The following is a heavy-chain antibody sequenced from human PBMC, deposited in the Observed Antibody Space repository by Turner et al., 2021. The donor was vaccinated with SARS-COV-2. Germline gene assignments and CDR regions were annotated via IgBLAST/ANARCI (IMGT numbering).Heavy chain of an antibody. CDR3: AREGTAMVQNFDY. Sequence: VQLVESGVGLVQPVRSLRLSCAASGFTFSSYGMHWVRQDTGKGLEWVEVIWYDGSNKYYADSVKGRVTISRDKSKNTRYLQMNSMRAEDTAVYYCAREGTAMVQNFDYWGQGTLVTVSS. CDR2: IWYDGSNK. CDR1: GFTFSSYG. J-gene: IGHJ4*02. D-gene: IGHD5-18*01. V-gene: IGHV3-33*01.